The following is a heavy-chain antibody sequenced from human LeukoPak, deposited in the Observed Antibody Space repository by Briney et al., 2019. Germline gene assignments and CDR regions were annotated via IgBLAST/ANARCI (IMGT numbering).Heavy chain of an antibody. Sequence: GGSLRLSCAASGFTFSSYAMSWVRQAPGKGLEWVSAISGSGGSTYYADSVKGRFTISRDNSKNTPYLQMNSLRAEDTAVYYCAKDPRSIVGATPDYWGQGTLVTVSS. D-gene: IGHD1-26*01. J-gene: IGHJ4*02. CDR2: ISGSGGST. V-gene: IGHV3-23*01. CDR3: AKDPRSIVGATPDY. CDR1: GFTFSSYA.